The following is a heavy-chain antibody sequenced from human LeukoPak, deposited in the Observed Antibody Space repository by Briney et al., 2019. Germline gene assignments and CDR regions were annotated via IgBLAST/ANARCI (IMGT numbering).Heavy chain of an antibody. Sequence: SETLSLTCTVSGGSISTYYWSWIRQPPGKGLEWIGCIYYSGSTNYNPSLKSRLTISVDTPKNQFSLKLSSVTAADTAVYYCARGGPSYYGSGSPFDYWGQGTLVTISS. J-gene: IGHJ4*02. D-gene: IGHD3-10*01. CDR3: ARGGPSYYGSGSPFDY. V-gene: IGHV4-59*01. CDR2: IYYSGST. CDR1: GGSISTYY.